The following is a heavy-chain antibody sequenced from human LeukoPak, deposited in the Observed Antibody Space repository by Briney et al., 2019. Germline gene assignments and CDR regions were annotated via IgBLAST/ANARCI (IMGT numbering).Heavy chain of an antibody. CDR2: IYTSGST. CDR3: ARGYYDSSGYFVD. V-gene: IGHV4-4*07. CDR1: GGSISSFY. Sequence: SETLSLTCTVSGGSISSFYWSWIRQPAGKGLEWIGRIYTSGSTNYNPSLKSRVTLSVDTSKNQFSLRLSSVTAADTAVYYCARGYYDSSGYFVDWGQGTLVTVSS. D-gene: IGHD3-22*01. J-gene: IGHJ4*02.